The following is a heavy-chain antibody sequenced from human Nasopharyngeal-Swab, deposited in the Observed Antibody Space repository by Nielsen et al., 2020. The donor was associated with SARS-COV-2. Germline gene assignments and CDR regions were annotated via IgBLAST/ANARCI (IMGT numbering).Heavy chain of an antibody. CDR3: ARSPEATVTHLWFDP. J-gene: IGHJ5*02. CDR1: GGSISSSSYY. D-gene: IGHD4-17*01. Sequence: SETLSLTCPVSGGSISSSSYYWGWIRQPPGKGLEWIGSIYYSGSTYYNPSLKSRVTISVDTSKNQFSLKLSSVTAADTAVYYCARSPEATVTHLWFDPWGQGTLVTVSS. CDR2: IYYSGST. V-gene: IGHV4-39*07.